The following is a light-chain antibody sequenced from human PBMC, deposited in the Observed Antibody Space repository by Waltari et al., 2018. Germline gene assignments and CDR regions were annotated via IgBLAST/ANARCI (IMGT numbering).Light chain of an antibody. CDR3: AAWDDSLNGYV. Sequence: QSVLTQPPSASGTPGQTVTISCSGSSSNLGSNTVSWYQQLPGTAPKLLIYNNNQRPSGVPDRFSGSKSGTSASLAISGLQSEDEADYFCAAWDDSLNGYVFGTGTKVTVL. J-gene: IGLJ1*01. V-gene: IGLV1-44*01. CDR2: NNN. CDR1: SSNLGSNT.